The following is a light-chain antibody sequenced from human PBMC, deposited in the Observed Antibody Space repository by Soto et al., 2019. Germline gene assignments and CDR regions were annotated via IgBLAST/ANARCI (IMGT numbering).Light chain of an antibody. CDR1: QSISRTY. J-gene: IGKJ1*01. Sequence: EIVLTQSPGTLSLSPGERATLSCRDSQSISRTYVAWYQQKPGQAPRLLIYSASSRATGIPDRFSGSGSGTDFTLTISRLEPEDFAVYYCQQYGNSPWTFGQGTKVEIK. CDR3: QQYGNSPWT. V-gene: IGKV3-20*01. CDR2: SAS.